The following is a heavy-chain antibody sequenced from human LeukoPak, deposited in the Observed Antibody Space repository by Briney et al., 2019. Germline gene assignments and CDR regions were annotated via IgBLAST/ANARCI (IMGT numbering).Heavy chain of an antibody. CDR3: ARRSSWSFDF. J-gene: IGHJ4*02. CDR2: IYHSGTT. V-gene: IGHV4-28*01. D-gene: IGHD6-13*01. Sequence: SDTLSLTCAVSGYSITSSSWWGWIRQPPGKGLEWIGYIYHSGTTYYNPSLQSRVTMSVDTSKNQFSLKLSSVTAPDTAVYYCARRSSWSFDFWGQGTLVTVSS. CDR1: GYSITSSSW.